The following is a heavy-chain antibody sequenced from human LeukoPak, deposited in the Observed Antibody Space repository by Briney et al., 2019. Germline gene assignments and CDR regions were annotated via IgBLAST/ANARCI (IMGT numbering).Heavy chain of an antibody. D-gene: IGHD3-22*01. CDR3: AKSNYDSSGPRPNWFDP. V-gene: IGHV3-23*01. CDR2: ISGSGGST. CDR1: GFTFSSYA. J-gene: IGHJ5*02. Sequence: GGSLRLSCAASGFTFSSYAMSWVRQAPGKGLEWVSAISGSGGSTYYADSVKGRFAISRDNSKNTLHLQMNSLRAEDTAVYYCAKSNYDSSGPRPNWFDPWGQGTLVTVSS.